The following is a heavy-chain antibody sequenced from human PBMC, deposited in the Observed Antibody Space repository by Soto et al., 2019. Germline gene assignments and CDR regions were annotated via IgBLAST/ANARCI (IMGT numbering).Heavy chain of an antibody. J-gene: IGHJ6*02. D-gene: IGHD4-4*01. CDR2: ISGSGGST. CDR1: GFTFSSYA. V-gene: IGHV3-23*01. CDR3: AKPTTVSTGTHYYYYGMDV. Sequence: GGSLRLSCAASGFTFSSYAMSWVRQAPGKGLEWVSAISGSGGSTYYADSVKGRFTISRDNSKNTLYLQMNSLRAEDTAVYYCAKPTTVSTGTHYYYYGMDVWGQGTTVTVSS.